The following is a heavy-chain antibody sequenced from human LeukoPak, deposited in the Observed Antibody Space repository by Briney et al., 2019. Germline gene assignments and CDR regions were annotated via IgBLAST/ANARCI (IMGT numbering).Heavy chain of an antibody. CDR3: ARTYGSGTYWGNAFDI. Sequence: SETLSLTCTVSRFSLSSGYYWAWIRQSPGKGLEWIGSMYYSGITYYNPSLKSRVTISVDTSKNQFSLRLSSVTAADTAVYYCARTYGSGTYWGNAFDIWGQGTMVTVSS. CDR1: RFSLSSGYY. CDR2: MYYSGIT. V-gene: IGHV4-38-2*02. D-gene: IGHD3-10*01. J-gene: IGHJ3*02.